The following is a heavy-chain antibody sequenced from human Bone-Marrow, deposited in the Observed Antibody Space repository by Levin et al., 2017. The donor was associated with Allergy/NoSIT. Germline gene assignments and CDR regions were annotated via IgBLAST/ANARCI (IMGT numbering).Heavy chain of an antibody. CDR1: GFTFSSYA. J-gene: IGHJ1*01. CDR3: ASTPGDDFQH. CDR2: ISYDGSNK. D-gene: IGHD3-10*01. Sequence: GGSLRLSCAASGFTFSSYAMHWVRQAPGKGLEWVAVISYDGSNKYYADSVKGRFTISRDNSKNTLYLQMNSLRAEDTAVYYCASTPGDDFQHWGQGTLVTVSS. V-gene: IGHV3-30-3*01.